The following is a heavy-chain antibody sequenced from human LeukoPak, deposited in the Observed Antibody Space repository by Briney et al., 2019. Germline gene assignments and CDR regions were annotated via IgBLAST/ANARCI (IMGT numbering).Heavy chain of an antibody. CDR3: ARDHYGDYIPSGYYYYGMDV. D-gene: IGHD4-17*01. CDR2: ISAYNGNT. Sequence: ASVKVSCKASGYTFTSYGISWVRQAPGQGLEWMGWISAYNGNTNYAQKLQGRVTMTTDTSTSTAYMELRSLRSDDTAVYYCARDHYGDYIPSGYYYYGMDVWGQGTTVTVSS. CDR1: GYTFTSYG. V-gene: IGHV1-18*01. J-gene: IGHJ6*02.